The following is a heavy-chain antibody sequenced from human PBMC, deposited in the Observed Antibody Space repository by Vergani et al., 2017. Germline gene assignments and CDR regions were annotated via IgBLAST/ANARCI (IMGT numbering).Heavy chain of an antibody. CDR2: IYYSGST. J-gene: IGHJ3*02. CDR3: ARNPYCGGDCYSDAFYS. Sequence: QVQLQESGPGLVKPSETLSLTCTVSGGSISSYYWSWIRQPPGQGLEWLGYIYYSGSTNYNPSLKRRVTMSVDTSKNQFSLKLSSVTAADTAVYYCARNPYCGGDCYSDAFYSWGQGTMVTVSS. V-gene: IGHV4-59*01. D-gene: IGHD2-21*02. CDR1: GGSISSYY.